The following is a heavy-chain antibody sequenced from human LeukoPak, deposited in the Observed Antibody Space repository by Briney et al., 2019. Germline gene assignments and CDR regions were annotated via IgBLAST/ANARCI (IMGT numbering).Heavy chain of an antibody. J-gene: IGHJ4*02. Sequence: GGSLRLSCAASGFTFSGYAMSWVRQAPGKGLEWVSTIGTSADTYYPDSVKGRFTISRDNSRNTLDLQMNSLRADDTAVYYCAKNVPGRAIDDWGQGTLVTVS. CDR2: IGTSADT. CDR1: GFTFSGYA. D-gene: IGHD2-15*01. V-gene: IGHV3-23*01. CDR3: AKNVPGRAIDD.